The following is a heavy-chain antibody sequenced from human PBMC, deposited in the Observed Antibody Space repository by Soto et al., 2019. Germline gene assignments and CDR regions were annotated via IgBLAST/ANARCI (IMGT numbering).Heavy chain of an antibody. CDR3: ARAVLRGYCRGGSCYSGRDFDY. D-gene: IGHD2-15*01. CDR1: GGSFSGYY. J-gene: IGHJ4*02. Sequence: QVQLQQWGAGLLKPSETLSLTCAVYGGSFSGYYWSWIRQPPGKGLEWIGEINHSGSTNYNPSLKSRGTISVDTSKNQCSLKLSAVTAADTAVYYGARAVLRGYCRGGSCYSGRDFDYWGQGTLVTVSS. CDR2: INHSGST. V-gene: IGHV4-34*01.